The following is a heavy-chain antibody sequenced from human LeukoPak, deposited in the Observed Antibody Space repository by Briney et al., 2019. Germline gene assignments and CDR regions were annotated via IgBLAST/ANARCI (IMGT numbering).Heavy chain of an antibody. Sequence: GGSLRLSCAASGFTFSSYWMSWVRQAPGKGLEWVANIKQDGSEKYYVDSVKGRFTISRDNAKNSLYLQMNSLRAEDTAVYYCARTPLRWLQRTFDYWGQGTLVTVSS. CDR2: IKQDGSEK. CDR1: GFTFSSYW. D-gene: IGHD5-24*01. V-gene: IGHV3-7*01. J-gene: IGHJ4*02. CDR3: ARTPLRWLQRTFDY.